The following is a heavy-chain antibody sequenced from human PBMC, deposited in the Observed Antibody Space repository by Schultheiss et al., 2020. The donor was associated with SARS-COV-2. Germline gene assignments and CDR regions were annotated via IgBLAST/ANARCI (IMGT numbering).Heavy chain of an antibody. J-gene: IGHJ4*02. CDR2: INHSGST. Sequence: SETLSLTCTVSGGSISSYYWSWIRQPPGKGLEWIGEINHSGSTNYNLSLKSRVTISVDTSKNQFSLKLSSVTAADTAVYYCARAPDYGGNPFAYWGQGTLVTVSS. CDR3: ARAPDYGGNPFAY. D-gene: IGHD4-23*01. V-gene: IGHV4-34*01. CDR1: GGSISSYY.